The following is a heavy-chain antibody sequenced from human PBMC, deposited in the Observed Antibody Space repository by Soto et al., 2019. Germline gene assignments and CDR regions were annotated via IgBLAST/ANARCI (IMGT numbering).Heavy chain of an antibody. V-gene: IGHV5-51*01. Sequence: VGSLKISCKGSGYSFTSYWIGWVRQMPGKGLERMGIIYPGDSDTRYSPSFQGQVTISADRSITTTYLQWSSLKASDTAIYYCARLFDTSGWYDYWGQGTLVTVSS. D-gene: IGHD6-19*01. CDR1: GYSFTSYW. CDR2: IYPGDSDT. CDR3: ARLFDTSGWYDY. J-gene: IGHJ4*02.